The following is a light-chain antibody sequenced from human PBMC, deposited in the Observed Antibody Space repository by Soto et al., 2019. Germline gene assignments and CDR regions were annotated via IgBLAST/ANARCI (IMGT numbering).Light chain of an antibody. CDR2: EVS. CDR1: SRDVGGNNY. V-gene: IGLV2-8*01. J-gene: IGLJ1*01. Sequence: QSVLTQPPSASGSPGPSVSISCTGTSRDVGGNNYVSWYQQHPGKAPKLMIYEVSKRPSGVPDRFSGSKSGNTASLTVSGLQAEDEAGYFCFAFTATGTHVCGTGTKVTGL. CDR3: FAFTATGTHV.